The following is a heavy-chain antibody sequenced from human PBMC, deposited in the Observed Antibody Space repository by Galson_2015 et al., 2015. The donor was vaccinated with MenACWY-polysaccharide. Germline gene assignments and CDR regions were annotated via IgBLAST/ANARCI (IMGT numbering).Heavy chain of an antibody. CDR3: TRDYEGGSGWFDP. V-gene: IGHV1-2*02. CDR2: INPSSGGT. J-gene: IGHJ5*02. Sequence: SVKVSCKASGYTFTAYYIHWVRQAPGHGLECMGWINPSSGGTTYAQNFKGRVTMTRDTSISTVYMELTRLTSDDTAVYYCTRDYEGGSGWFDPWGQGTLVTVSS. D-gene: IGHD3-22*01. CDR1: GYTFTAYY.